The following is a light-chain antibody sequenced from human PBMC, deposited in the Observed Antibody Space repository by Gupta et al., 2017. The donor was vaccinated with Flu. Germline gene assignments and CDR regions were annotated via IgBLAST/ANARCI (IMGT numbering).Light chain of an antibody. CDR3: QQYDNLPPYN. CDR1: QDISNY. CDR2: DAS. V-gene: IGKV1-33*01. Sequence: DIQMTQAPSSLSASVGDRVTITCQASQDISNYLNWYQQKPGKAPKLLIYDASNWETGVPSRFSGSGSGTDFTFTISSLQPEDIATYYCQQYDNLPPYNFGQGTKMEIK. J-gene: IGKJ2*01.